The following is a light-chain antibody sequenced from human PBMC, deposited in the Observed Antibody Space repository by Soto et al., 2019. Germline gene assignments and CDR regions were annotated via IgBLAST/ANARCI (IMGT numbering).Light chain of an antibody. CDR2: EVS. V-gene: IGLV2-8*01. CDR3: SSYAGSYLWV. J-gene: IGLJ3*02. CDR1: SSDVGNYKY. Sequence: QSALTQSPSASGSPGQSVTISCTGTSSDVGNYKYVSWYQQHPGKAPKLMIYEVSKRPSGVPDRFSGSKSGNTASLTVSGLQVEDEAYYYCSSYAGSYLWVFGGGTKLTVL.